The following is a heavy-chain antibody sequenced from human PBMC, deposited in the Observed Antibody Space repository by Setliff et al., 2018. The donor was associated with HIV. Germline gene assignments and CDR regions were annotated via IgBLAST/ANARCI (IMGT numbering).Heavy chain of an antibody. V-gene: IGHV4-34*01. Sequence: SETLSLTCAVYGGSLSDYYWIWIRQPPGKGLEWIGEINHSGSTNYNPSLKSRVTISVDKSRNQFSLKVSSVTAEDTAVYYCARDMYCGGDCYPPIYGMDVWGQGTTVTVSS. J-gene: IGHJ6*02. D-gene: IGHD2-21*02. CDR1: GGSLSDYY. CDR2: INHSGST. CDR3: ARDMYCGGDCYPPIYGMDV.